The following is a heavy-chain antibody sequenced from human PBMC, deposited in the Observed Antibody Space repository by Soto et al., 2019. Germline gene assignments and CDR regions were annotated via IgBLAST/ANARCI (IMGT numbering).Heavy chain of an antibody. D-gene: IGHD3-22*01. CDR2: IYYSGST. CDR1: GGSMNTYY. Sequence: LTCTVSGGSMNTYYWGWFRQPPGKGLEWVGYIYYSGSTTYSPSLKSRVTISLDTSKNQFSLILNSVTAADTAVYYCARLGGYYQAFDQWGQGSLVTVSS. J-gene: IGHJ4*02. V-gene: IGHV4-59*08. CDR3: ARLGGYYQAFDQ.